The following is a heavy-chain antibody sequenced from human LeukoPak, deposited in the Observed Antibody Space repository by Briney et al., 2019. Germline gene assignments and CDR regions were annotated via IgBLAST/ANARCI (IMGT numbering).Heavy chain of an antibody. CDR3: ARVNCKSTSCRSKFLDY. J-gene: IGHJ4*02. Sequence: GASVKVTCKASGYTFTNYDINWVRQATGQGLEWMGWMNPNSGNTGYAQKFQGRVTMTRNTSIITAYMELSSLRSEDTAVYYCARVNCKSTSCRSKFLDYWGQGNLVTVSS. CDR2: MNPNSGNT. V-gene: IGHV1-8*01. CDR1: GYTFTNYD. D-gene: IGHD2-2*01.